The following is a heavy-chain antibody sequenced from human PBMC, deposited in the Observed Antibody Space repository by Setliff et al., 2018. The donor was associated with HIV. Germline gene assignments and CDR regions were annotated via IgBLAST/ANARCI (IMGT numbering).Heavy chain of an antibody. J-gene: IGHJ4*02. D-gene: IGHD3-10*01. CDR2: IDTDGSSA. Sequence: HPGGSLRLSCAASGFTFSNSWMHWVRQAPGKGLVWVSRIDTDGSSATYADSVKGRFTNSRDNARNFLFLQMSSLRVEDTAIYYCATPRNYYGGGSLDHWGQGTLVTVSS. CDR3: ATPRNYYGGGSLDH. CDR1: GFTFSNSW. V-gene: IGHV3-74*03.